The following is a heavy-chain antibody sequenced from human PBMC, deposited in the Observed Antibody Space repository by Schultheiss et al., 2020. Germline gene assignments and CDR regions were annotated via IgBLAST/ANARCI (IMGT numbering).Heavy chain of an antibody. V-gene: IGHV1-69*01. J-gene: IGHJ6*02. CDR3: ARDWDYGGNSGDAYYYYGMDV. CDR2: IIPIFGTA. CDR1: GYTFTSYA. D-gene: IGHD4-23*01. Sequence: SVTVSGKASGYTFTSYAISWVRQAPGQGLEWMGGIIPIFGTANYAQKFQGRVTITADESTSTAYMELSSLRSEDTAVYYCARDWDYGGNSGDAYYYYGMDVWGQGTTVTVSS.